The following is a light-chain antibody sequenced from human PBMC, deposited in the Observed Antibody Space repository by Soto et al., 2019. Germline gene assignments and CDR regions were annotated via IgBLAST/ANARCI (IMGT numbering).Light chain of an antibody. V-gene: IGKV3-15*01. CDR1: QSVSSN. Sequence: EIVMTQSPATLSVSPGERATLSCRASQSVSSNLAWYQQKPGQAPRLLIYGASTRATGIPARFSGSGSGTEFTLTISSLQSEDFAVYYCPQYNNWPLTITFGQGTRLEIK. CDR2: GAS. CDR3: PQYNNWPLTIT. J-gene: IGKJ5*01.